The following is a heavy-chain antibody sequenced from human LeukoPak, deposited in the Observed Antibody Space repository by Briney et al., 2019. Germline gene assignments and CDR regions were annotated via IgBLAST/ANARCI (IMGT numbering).Heavy chain of an antibody. V-gene: IGHV5-51*01. D-gene: IGHD6-19*01. J-gene: IGHJ5*02. CDR2: TYPGDSDT. CDR1: GYSFTSYW. Sequence: GESLKISCKGSGYSFTSYWIGWVRQMPGKGLEWMGITYPGDSDTRYSPSFQGQVTISADKSISTAYLQWSSLKASDTAMYYCARGRYLYSSGWYNWFDPWGQGTLVTVSS. CDR3: ARGRYLYSSGWYNWFDP.